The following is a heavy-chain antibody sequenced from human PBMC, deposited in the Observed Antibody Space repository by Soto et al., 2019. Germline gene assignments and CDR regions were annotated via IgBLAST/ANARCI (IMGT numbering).Heavy chain of an antibody. CDR2: IFYSGST. V-gene: IGHV4-39*01. D-gene: IGHD4-17*01. CDR3: ARSQTTVTSYDY. J-gene: IGHJ4*02. CDR1: GASISSSSYY. Sequence: PSETLSLTCTVSGASISSSSYYWGWIRQPPGKGLEWIGSIFYSGSTYYNPSLKSRVTISVDTSKNQFSLKLSSVTAADTAVYYCARSQTTVTSYDYWGQGTLVTVSS.